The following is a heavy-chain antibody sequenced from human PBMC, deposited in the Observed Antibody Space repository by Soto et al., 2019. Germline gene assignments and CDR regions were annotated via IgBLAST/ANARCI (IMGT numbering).Heavy chain of an antibody. Sequence: PSETLSLTCAISGGSISSSNWWSWVRQPPGKGLEWIGEIYHSGSTNYNPSLKSRVTISVDKSKNQFSLKLSSVTAADTAVYYCARADAVAGTYYFDYWGQGTLVTVSS. CDR1: GGSISSSNW. V-gene: IGHV4-4*02. CDR3: ARADAVAGTYYFDY. D-gene: IGHD6-19*01. CDR2: IYHSGST. J-gene: IGHJ4*02.